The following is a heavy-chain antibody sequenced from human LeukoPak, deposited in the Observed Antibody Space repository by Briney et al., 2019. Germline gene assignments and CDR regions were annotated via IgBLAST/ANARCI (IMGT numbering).Heavy chain of an antibody. V-gene: IGHV1-69*13. D-gene: IGHD2-2*01. CDR3: ARGGLYCSSTSCLFDY. CDR2: IIPIFGTA. CDR1: GGTFSSYA. J-gene: IGHJ4*02. Sequence: GASVKVSCKASGGTFSSYAISWVRQAPGQGLEWMGGIIPIFGTANYAQKFQGRVTITADESTSTAYMELSSLRSEDTAVYYCARGGLYCSSTSCLFDYWGQGTLVTVSS.